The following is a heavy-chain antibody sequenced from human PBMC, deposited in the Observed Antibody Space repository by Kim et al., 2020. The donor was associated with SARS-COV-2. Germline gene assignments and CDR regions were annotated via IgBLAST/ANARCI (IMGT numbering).Heavy chain of an antibody. Sequence: SVKVSCKASGGTFSSYAISWVRQAPGQGLEWMGGIIPIFGTANYAQKFQGRVTLTADESTSTAYMELSSLRSEDTAVYYCARGQSYCGGDCYSDDAFDIWGQGTMVTVSS. V-gene: IGHV1-69*13. CDR3: ARGQSYCGGDCYSDDAFDI. D-gene: IGHD2-21*02. J-gene: IGHJ3*02. CDR2: IIPIFGTA. CDR1: GGTFSSYA.